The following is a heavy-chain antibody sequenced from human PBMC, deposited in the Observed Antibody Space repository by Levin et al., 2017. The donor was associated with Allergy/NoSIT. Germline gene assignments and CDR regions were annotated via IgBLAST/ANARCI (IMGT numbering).Heavy chain of an antibody. V-gene: IGHV4-59*01. Sequence: PSETLSLTCTVSGGSISSYYWSWIRQPPGKGLEWIGYIYYSGSTNYNPSLKSRVTISVDTSKNQFSLKLSSVTAADTAVYYCARGGDYGDHDAFDIWGQGTMVTVSS. CDR2: IYYSGST. J-gene: IGHJ3*02. D-gene: IGHD4-17*01. CDR1: GGSISSYY. CDR3: ARGGDYGDHDAFDI.